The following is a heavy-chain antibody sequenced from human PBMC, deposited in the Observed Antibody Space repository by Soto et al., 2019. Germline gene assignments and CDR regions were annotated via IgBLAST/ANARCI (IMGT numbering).Heavy chain of an antibody. J-gene: IGHJ2*01. CDR3: ARGGSLNWYFDL. Sequence: EVQLVESGGGLVQPGGSLRLSCAASGFTFSSYWMHWVRQAPGKGRVWVSRINSDGSSTSYADSVKGRFTISRDNAKNTLYLQMTSLRAEDTAVYYCARGGSLNWYFDLWGRGTLVTVSS. CDR1: GFTFSSYW. V-gene: IGHV3-74*01. CDR2: INSDGSST. D-gene: IGHD1-26*01.